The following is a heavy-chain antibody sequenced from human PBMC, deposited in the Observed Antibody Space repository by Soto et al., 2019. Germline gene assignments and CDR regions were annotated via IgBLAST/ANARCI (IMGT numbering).Heavy chain of an antibody. Sequence: QVQLVQSGAEGKKPGASVKVSCKASGYTFSRSGISWVRQAPGQGLEWMGWISTYNGDTNYAQTFQGRVTMTTDTSTSTVYRELRSLRSDDTAVYYCARGGVAPYYHYGMDVWGQGTPVTVSS. CDR1: GYTFSRSG. J-gene: IGHJ6*02. CDR2: ISTYNGDT. V-gene: IGHV1-18*01. D-gene: IGHD3-10*01. CDR3: ARGGVAPYYHYGMDV.